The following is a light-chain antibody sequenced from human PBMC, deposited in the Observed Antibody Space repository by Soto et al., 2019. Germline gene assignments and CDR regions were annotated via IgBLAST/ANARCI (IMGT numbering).Light chain of an antibody. CDR3: QSYDSSLNGVV. Sequence: QLVLTQPPSVSGAPGQRVTISCTGSSSNIGAGYDVHWYQQLPGTAPKVLIYGNSNRPSGVPDRFSGSKSGTSASLAITGLQAEEEADYYCQSYDSSLNGVVFGGGTKLTVL. V-gene: IGLV1-40*01. CDR2: GNS. J-gene: IGLJ2*01. CDR1: SSNIGAGYD.